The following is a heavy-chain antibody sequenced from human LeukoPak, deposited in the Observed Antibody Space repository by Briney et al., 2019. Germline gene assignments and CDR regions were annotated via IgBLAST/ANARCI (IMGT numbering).Heavy chain of an antibody. J-gene: IGHJ4*02. CDR1: GDSISNYY. Sequence: SETLSLTCTVYGDSISNYYWSWVRQPPGKGLEWIGYIYYSGSTNYNPSLKSRVSISADTSKNQFSLKLSSVTAADTAVYYCAKLPPVGPGLDDYWGQGTLVTVSS. D-gene: IGHD3/OR15-3a*01. V-gene: IGHV4-59*01. CDR2: IYYSGST. CDR3: AKLPPVGPGLDDY.